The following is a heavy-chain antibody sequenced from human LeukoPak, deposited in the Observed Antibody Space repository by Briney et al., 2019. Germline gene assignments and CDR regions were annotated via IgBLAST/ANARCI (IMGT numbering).Heavy chain of an antibody. CDR1: GGSISSGSDY. J-gene: IGHJ3*02. CDR3: ARIGLGELSFLPEEAFDI. CDR2: IYSRGST. D-gene: IGHD3-16*02. Sequence: SQTLSLTCTVSGGSISSGSDYWSWIRQPAGKGLEWIGRIYSRGSTNYNPSLKSRVTISIDTSKNLFSLNVSSVTAADTAVYYCARIGLGELSFLPEEAFDIWGQGTMVTVSS. V-gene: IGHV4-61*02.